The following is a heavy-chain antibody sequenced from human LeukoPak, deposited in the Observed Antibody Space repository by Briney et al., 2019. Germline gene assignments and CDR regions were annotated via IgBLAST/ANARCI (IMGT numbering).Heavy chain of an antibody. D-gene: IGHD3-3*01. CDR1: GFTFSSYS. CDR3: ARDSYYDFWSGHI. Sequence: GGSLRLSCAASGFTFSSYSMNWVRQAPGKGLEWVSYISSSSSTIYYADSVKGRFTISRDNSKNTLYLQMNSLRAEDTAVYYCARDSYYDFWSGHIWGQGTMVTVSS. J-gene: IGHJ3*02. CDR2: ISSSSSTI. V-gene: IGHV3-48*01.